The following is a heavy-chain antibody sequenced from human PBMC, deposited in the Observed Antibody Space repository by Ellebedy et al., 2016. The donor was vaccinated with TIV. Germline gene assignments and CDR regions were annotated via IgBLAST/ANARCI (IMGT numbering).Heavy chain of an antibody. D-gene: IGHD2-8*02. V-gene: IGHV3-23*01. Sequence: GESLKISCVASRFTFSSFGMNWVRQIPGKGLEWVSSFTGSGGGDGTYLADSVKGRFTISRDNSKNTLYLQMNTLRAEDTAIYYCAKGSLGHCTGSSCYHFDYWGQGTLVTVSS. CDR2: FTGSGGGDGT. CDR1: RFTFSSFG. CDR3: AKGSLGHCTGSSCYHFDY. J-gene: IGHJ4*02.